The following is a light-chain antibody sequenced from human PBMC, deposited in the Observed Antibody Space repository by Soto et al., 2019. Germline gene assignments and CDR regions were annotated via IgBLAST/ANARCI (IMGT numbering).Light chain of an antibody. CDR2: DGS. Sequence: DIQLTQSPSVLSASVGDTVTITCRASQALSNYLAWYQQKPGQAPKVVIFDGSRLETGVPSRFSGSGSGTTFTLTISSLQPDDFATYYCQQYNSYSPTFGPGTKVDIK. V-gene: IGKV1-5*01. CDR3: QQYNSYSPT. CDR1: QALSNY. J-gene: IGKJ1*01.